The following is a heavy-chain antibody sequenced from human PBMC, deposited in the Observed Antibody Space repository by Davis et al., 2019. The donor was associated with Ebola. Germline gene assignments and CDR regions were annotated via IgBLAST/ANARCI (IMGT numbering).Heavy chain of an antibody. D-gene: IGHD6-19*01. CDR1: GFTVSSNH. CDR2: IYDQST. V-gene: IGHV3-53*04. CDR3: AKTQWLREFDN. Sequence: AGSLTLSCAASGFTVSSNHMSWVRQAPGTVLEWVSVIYDQSTAYADSVRGRFIISRHKSNNPLYLEMNSLRVDDTAVYYCAKTQWLREFDNWGQGTLVTVSS. J-gene: IGHJ4*02.